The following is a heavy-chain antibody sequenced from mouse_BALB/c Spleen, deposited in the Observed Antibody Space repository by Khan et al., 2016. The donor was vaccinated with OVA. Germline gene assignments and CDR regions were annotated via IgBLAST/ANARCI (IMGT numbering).Heavy chain of an antibody. CDR3: AKGVWSYYYTLDY. CDR1: GFSLSDYG. Sequence: VQLVESGPGLVAPSQNLSITCTVSGFSLSDYGVSWIHQPPGKGLEWLGVIWGGGSTYYNSALKSRLSISKDNSKSQVFLKMSSLQSDDTAMFYCAKGVWSYYYTLDYWGQGTSVTVSS. V-gene: IGHV2-6-5*01. J-gene: IGHJ4*01. CDR2: IWGGGST.